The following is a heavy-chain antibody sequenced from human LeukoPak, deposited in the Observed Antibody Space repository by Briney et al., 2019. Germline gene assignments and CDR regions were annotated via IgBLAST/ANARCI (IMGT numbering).Heavy chain of an antibody. CDR1: GFTFSTYS. CDR3: ARLVPPGYYYYYMDV. Sequence: KPGGSLRLSCAASGFTFSTYSMNWVRQAPGKGLEWVSSISSSSSYIYYADSVKGRFTISRDNAKNSLYLQMNSLRAEDTAVYYCARLVPPGYYYYYMDVWGKGTTVTVSS. J-gene: IGHJ6*03. CDR2: ISSSSSYI. V-gene: IGHV3-21*01.